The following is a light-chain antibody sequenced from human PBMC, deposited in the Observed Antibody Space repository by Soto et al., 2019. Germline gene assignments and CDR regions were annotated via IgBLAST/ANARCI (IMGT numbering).Light chain of an antibody. CDR1: SSDVGSYNL. J-gene: IGLJ7*01. CDR2: EGN. CDR3: CSYANGDSAV. V-gene: IGLV2-23*01. Sequence: QSALTQPASVSGSPGQSITISCTGTSSDVGSYNLVSWYQQHPGRAPKLMIFEGNKRPSGIPTRFSGSKSGNTAFLTISGPAAEDEADYYCCSYANGDSAVFGGGTPLTVL.